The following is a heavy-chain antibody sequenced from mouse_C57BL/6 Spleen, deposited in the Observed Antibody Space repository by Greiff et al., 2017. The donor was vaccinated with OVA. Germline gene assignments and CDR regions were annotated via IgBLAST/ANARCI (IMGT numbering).Heavy chain of an antibody. CDR1: GYTFTSYD. CDR3: AHGGGFAY. Sequence: QVQLQQSGPELVKPGASVKLSCKASGYTFTSYDINWVKQRPGQGLEWIGWIYPRDGSPKYNEKFKGKATLTVDTSSSTAYMELHSLTSEDSAVYFCAHGGGFAYWGQGTLVTVSA. V-gene: IGHV1-85*01. J-gene: IGHJ3*01. CDR2: IYPRDGSP.